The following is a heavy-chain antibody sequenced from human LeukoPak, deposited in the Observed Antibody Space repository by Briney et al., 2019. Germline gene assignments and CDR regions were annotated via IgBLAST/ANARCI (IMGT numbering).Heavy chain of an antibody. J-gene: IGHJ4*02. Sequence: GGSLRLSCAASGFNFNTFNMNWVRQAPGKGLEWVSSITSGGDYIYYADSVKGRFTTSRDNAKYSLSLQLNSLRVEDTAVYYCARGHYDVLAASYKWTPDYWGQGTLVTVSS. CDR2: ITSGGDYI. D-gene: IGHD3-9*01. V-gene: IGHV3-21*01. CDR3: ARGHYDVLAASYKWTPDY. CDR1: GFNFNTFN.